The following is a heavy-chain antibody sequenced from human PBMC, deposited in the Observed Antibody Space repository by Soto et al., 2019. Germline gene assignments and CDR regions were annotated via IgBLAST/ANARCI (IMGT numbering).Heavy chain of an antibody. CDR1: GFTFSSYA. CDR3: ARVNALAQWVIFAF. J-gene: IGHJ4*02. Sequence: EVELLESGGGLVNPGVSLGLSCEASGFTFSSYAMTWVRLAPGSGLEWVSTVTGAGETTYYADSVRVRFAISRHNSKNTVYLQMHSLRAADTAIYYCARVNALAQWVIFAFWGQGDLVTVSS. V-gene: IGHV3-23*01. CDR2: VTGAGETT. D-gene: IGHD1-26*01.